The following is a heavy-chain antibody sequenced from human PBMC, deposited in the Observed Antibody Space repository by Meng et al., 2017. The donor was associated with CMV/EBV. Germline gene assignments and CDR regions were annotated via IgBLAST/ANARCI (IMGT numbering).Heavy chain of an antibody. Sequence: QVQLQQWGAGLLKPSETLSLTCAVYGGSFSGYYWSWIRQPPGKGLEWIGEINHSGSTNYNPSLKSRVTISIDTSKNQFSLKLSSVTAADTAVYYCARVWDSGWDYWGQGTLVTGSS. CDR3: ARVWDSGWDY. CDR1: GGSFSGYY. V-gene: IGHV4-34*01. J-gene: IGHJ4*02. CDR2: INHSGST. D-gene: IGHD3-22*01.